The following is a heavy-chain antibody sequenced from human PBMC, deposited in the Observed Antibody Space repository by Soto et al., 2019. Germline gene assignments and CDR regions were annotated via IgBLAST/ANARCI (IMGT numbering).Heavy chain of an antibody. V-gene: IGHV4-39*01. D-gene: IGHD5-18*01. CDR3: ARPVGYSYGNNWFDP. Sequence: SETLSLTCTVSGHSMSNTDYFWGWIRQTPWSDLQWIGSLFYTGHTYYNPSLLSRVTISADTSKNQIFLRLTSVTAADTAVYYCARPVGYSYGNNWFDPWGQGTLVTVSS. CDR2: LFYTGHT. J-gene: IGHJ5*02. CDR1: GHSMSNTDYF.